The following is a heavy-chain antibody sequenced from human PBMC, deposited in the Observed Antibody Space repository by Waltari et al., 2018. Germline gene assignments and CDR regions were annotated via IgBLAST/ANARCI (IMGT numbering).Heavy chain of an antibody. D-gene: IGHD3-10*01. CDR2: IYYSGST. J-gene: IGHJ6*03. CDR1: GGSSTSTRYD. CDR3: ARGKIYGSNYYYMDV. V-gene: IGHV4-39*07. Sequence: QLQLQESGPGLVKHSDTLALTCTVSGGSSTSTRYDWGWFGQPPGKGLEWIGSIYYSGSTYYNPSLKSRVTISVDTSKNQFSLKLSSVTAADTAVYYCARGKIYGSNYYYMDVWGKGTTVTISS.